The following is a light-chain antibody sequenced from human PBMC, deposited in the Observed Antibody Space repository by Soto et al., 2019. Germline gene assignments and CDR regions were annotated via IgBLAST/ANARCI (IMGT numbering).Light chain of an antibody. CDR2: GAS. J-gene: IGKJ2*01. Sequence: ETVWTKSPGTLSLSPGEGATLSCRASQSVSSSYLAWYQQKPGQAPRLVIHGASTRATGIPDRFSGSGSGTDFTLTISRVEPEDFAVYYCQQFGSSPYTFGQGTKVEIK. CDR1: QSVSSSY. V-gene: IGKV3-20*01. CDR3: QQFGSSPYT.